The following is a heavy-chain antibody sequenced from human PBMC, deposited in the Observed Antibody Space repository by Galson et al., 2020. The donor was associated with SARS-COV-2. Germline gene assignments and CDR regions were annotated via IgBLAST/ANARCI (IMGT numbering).Heavy chain of an antibody. CDR1: GGSISSSSYY. D-gene: IGHD3-10*01. CDR2: IYYSGST. V-gene: IGHV4-39*07. J-gene: IGHJ4*02. CDR3: ARVGMVQGVIAY. Sequence: SETLSLTCTVSGGSISSSSYYWGWIRQPPGKGLEWIGSIYYSGSTYYNPSLKSRVTISVDTSKNQFSLKLSSVTAADTAVYYCARVGMVQGVIAYWGQGTLVTVSS.